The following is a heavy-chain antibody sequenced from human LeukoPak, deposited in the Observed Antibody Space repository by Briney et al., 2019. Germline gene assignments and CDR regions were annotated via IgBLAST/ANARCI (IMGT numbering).Heavy chain of an antibody. V-gene: IGHV1-24*01. CDR3: IVVVTAIPH. Sequence: ASVKVSCKVSGYTLTELSMHWVRQAPGKGLEWMGGFDPEDGETIYAQKFQGRVTMTTDTSTSTAYMELRSLTSDDTAVYYAIVVVTAIPHWGQGTPVTVSS. D-gene: IGHD2-21*02. CDR2: FDPEDGET. CDR1: GYTLTELS. J-gene: IGHJ4*02.